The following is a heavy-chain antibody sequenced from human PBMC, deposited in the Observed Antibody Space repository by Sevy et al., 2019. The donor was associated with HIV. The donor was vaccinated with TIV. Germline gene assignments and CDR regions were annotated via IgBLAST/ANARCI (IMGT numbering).Heavy chain of an antibody. J-gene: IGHJ4*02. Sequence: GGSLRLSCAASGFTFNSYTMSWVRQAPGKGLEWVSAISGSGGSTYYADSVKGRCTISRDNSKNTLYLQMNSLRAEDRAVYYCAKEGPRFYYNSSGYYYAGEYYFDYWGQGTLVTVSS. CDR3: AKEGPRFYYNSSGYYYAGEYYFDY. CDR1: GFTFNSYT. D-gene: IGHD3-22*01. CDR2: ISGSGGST. V-gene: IGHV3-23*01.